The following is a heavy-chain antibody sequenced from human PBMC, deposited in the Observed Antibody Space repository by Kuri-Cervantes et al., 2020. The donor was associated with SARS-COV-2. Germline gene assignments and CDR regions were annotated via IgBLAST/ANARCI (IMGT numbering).Heavy chain of an antibody. CDR3: ARDLYDYYYYMDV. CDR2: ISSSGSTI. V-gene: IGHV3-11*04. Sequence: GESLKISCAASGFTFSDYYMSWIRQAPGKGLEWVSYISSSGSTINYADSVKGRFTISRDNAKNSLYLQMNSLRAEDTAVYYCARDLYDYYYYMDVWGKGTTVTVSS. CDR1: GFTFSDYY. J-gene: IGHJ6*03.